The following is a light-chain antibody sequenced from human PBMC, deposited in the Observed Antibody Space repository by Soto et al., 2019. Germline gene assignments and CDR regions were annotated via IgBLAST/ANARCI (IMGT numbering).Light chain of an antibody. CDR3: QQYGSSPSYT. CDR1: QSVSSSY. J-gene: IGKJ2*01. Sequence: EIVLTQSPGTLSLSPGERATLSCRASQSVSSSYLAWYQQKPGQAPRLLIYGASSRATGIPDTFSGSGSGTDFTLTFSSLEPEDFAVYYCQQYGSSPSYTFGQGTKVEIK. V-gene: IGKV3-20*01. CDR2: GAS.